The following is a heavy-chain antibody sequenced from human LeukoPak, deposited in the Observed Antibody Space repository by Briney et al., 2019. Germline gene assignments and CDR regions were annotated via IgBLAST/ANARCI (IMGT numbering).Heavy chain of an antibody. Sequence: GGSLRLSCAASGFTFDDSAMHWVRQASGRGLEWVSLITGDGTTTYYADSVKGRFTISRDNNKNSLYLQMHSLRTEDTAFYYCAKPNNYYDSSGYPVAYYYYYYMDVWGKGATVTVSS. CDR2: ITGDGTTT. D-gene: IGHD3-22*01. V-gene: IGHV3-43*02. CDR3: AKPNNYYDSSGYPVAYYYYYYMDV. J-gene: IGHJ6*03. CDR1: GFTFDDSA.